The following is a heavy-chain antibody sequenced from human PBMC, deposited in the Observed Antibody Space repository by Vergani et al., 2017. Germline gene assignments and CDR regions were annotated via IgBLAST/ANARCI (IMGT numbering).Heavy chain of an antibody. CDR2: IYYSGST. D-gene: IGHD2-8*01. CDR3: ARVNGGWVDP. J-gene: IGHJ5*02. V-gene: IGHV4-39*07. Sequence: QLQLQESGPGLVKPSETLSLTCTVSGGSISSSSYYWGWIRQPPGKGLEWIGSIYYSGSTYYNPSLKSRVTISVDTSKNQFSMKLSSVTAADTAVYYCARVNGGWVDPWGQGTLVTVSS. CDR1: GGSISSSSYY.